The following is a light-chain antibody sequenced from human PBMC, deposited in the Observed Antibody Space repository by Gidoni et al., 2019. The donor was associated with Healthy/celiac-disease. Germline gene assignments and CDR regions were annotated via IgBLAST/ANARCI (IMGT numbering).Light chain of an antibody. J-gene: IGLJ2*01. CDR2: QDS. CDR3: QAWDSTYVV. CDR1: KLGDKY. V-gene: IGLV3-1*01. Sequence: SYALTQPPTMSVPPGQTASITCSGDKLGDKYACWYQQKPGQSPVLVIYQDSKRPSGIPERFSGSNSGNTATLTISGTQAMDEADYYCQAWDSTYVVFGGGTKLTVL.